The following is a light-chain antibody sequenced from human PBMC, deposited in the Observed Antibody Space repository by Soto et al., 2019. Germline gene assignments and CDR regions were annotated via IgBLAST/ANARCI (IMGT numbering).Light chain of an antibody. CDR1: QSLLHSNGYNY. CDR2: LGS. CDR3: MQNLQTPLT. J-gene: IGKJ4*01. V-gene: IGKV2-28*01. Sequence: DIVLTQSPLSLSVTPGEPASISCKSSQSLLHSNGYNYLDWYLQKPGQPPQRLIYLGSDRASGVPDRFSGGGSGTEFTLKISRVEAEDVGVYYCMQNLQTPLTFGIGTKVEIK.